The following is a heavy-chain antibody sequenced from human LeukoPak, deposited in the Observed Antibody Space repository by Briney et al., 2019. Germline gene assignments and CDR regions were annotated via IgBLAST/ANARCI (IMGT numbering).Heavy chain of an antibody. V-gene: IGHV3-15*01. J-gene: IGHJ1*01. Sequence: GGSLRLSCAVSGFTFNTSWMSWVRQAPGKGLEYIGRIKSKTDGGTTYYAASVKGRFTISRDDSKNTLYLQMNGLKIEDTALYYCTADLRLWGQGTLVTVSS. CDR3: TADLRL. CDR2: IKSKTDGGTT. CDR1: GFTFNTSW. D-gene: IGHD3-16*01.